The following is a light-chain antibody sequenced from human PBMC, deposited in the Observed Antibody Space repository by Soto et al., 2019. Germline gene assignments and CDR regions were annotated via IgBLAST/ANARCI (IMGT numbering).Light chain of an antibody. CDR3: QHSGDFRWT. J-gene: IGKJ1*01. CDR2: GAS. Sequence: IVLTHSPGTLSFSPWYRSTLSSSSSQSINKAYLVWYQVKPGQAPRRLIYGASSRATGIPDRFSGRGFGTDFTLTISRLEPEDFAVYYCQHSGDFRWTFGQGTKVDNK. V-gene: IGKV3-20*01. CDR1: QSINKAY.